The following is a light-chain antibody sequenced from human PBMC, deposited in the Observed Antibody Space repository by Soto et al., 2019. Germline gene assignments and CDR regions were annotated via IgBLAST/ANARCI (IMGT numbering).Light chain of an antibody. CDR1: QSVSSY. J-gene: IGKJ4*01. CDR3: KKYNNWPLN. Sequence: IVLTQSPASLSCAPGERATLSWRASQSVSSYLAWYQQKPGQAPRILIYGASTRATDIPARFSGSGSGTEFTLTIRSMQSEDFALYYCKKYNNWPLNCGGGNKGDIK. V-gene: IGKV3-15*01. CDR2: GAS.